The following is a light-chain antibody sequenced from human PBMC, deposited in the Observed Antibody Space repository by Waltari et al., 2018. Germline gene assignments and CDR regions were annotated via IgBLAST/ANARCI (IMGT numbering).Light chain of an antibody. J-gene: IGLJ2*01. V-gene: IGLV1-44*01. Sequence: QSVLTQPPSASGTPGQRVTISCSGSTSNIGSNAVNWYQQLPGTAPKLLIYNNHQRPSGVPDRFSGSKSGTSASLDISGLQSEDEADYYCAAWDGSLDGVVFGGGTMLTVL. CDR2: NNH. CDR1: TSNIGSNA. CDR3: AAWDGSLDGVV.